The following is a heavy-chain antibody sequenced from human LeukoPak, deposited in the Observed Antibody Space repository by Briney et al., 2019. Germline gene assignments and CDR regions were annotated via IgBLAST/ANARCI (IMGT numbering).Heavy chain of an antibody. CDR1: GYTFTGYY. D-gene: IGHD3-22*01. Sequence: ASVKVSCKAPGYTFTGYYMHWVRQAPGQGLEWMGWINPNSGGTNYAQKFQGRVTMTRDTSISTAYMELSRLRSDDTAVYYCARDGYDSSGYYYGLPDYWGQGTLVTVSS. V-gene: IGHV1-2*02. CDR3: ARDGYDSSGYYYGLPDY. J-gene: IGHJ4*02. CDR2: INPNSGGT.